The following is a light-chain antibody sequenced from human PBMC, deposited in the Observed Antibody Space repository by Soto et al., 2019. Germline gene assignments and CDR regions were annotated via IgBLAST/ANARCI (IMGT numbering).Light chain of an antibody. Sequence: QSVLTQPASVSGSPGQSITISCTGTSSDVGGYNYVSWYQQHPGKAPKLIIYEVTNRPSGVSNRCSGSKSDSTASLTIAGLQSEDEAEYYCSSFTSSSTRVFGTGTKVTVL. CDR2: EVT. CDR1: SSDVGGYNY. CDR3: SSFTSSSTRV. J-gene: IGLJ1*01. V-gene: IGLV2-14*03.